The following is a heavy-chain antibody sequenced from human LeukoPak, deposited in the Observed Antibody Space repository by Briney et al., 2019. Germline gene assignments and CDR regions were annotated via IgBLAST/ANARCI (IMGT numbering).Heavy chain of an antibody. Sequence: PSETPSLTCTVSGGSISSSSYYWGWIRQPPGKGLEWIGSIYYSGSTYYNPSLKSRVTISVDTSKNQFSLKLSSVTAADTAVYYCARAAVAGRDIDYWGQGTLVTVSS. D-gene: IGHD6-19*01. CDR3: ARAAVAGRDIDY. CDR2: IYYSGST. CDR1: GGSISSSSYY. V-gene: IGHV4-39*07. J-gene: IGHJ4*02.